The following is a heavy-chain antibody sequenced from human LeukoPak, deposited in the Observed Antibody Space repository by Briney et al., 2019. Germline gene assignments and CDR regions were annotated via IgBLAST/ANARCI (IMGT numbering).Heavy chain of an antibody. CDR1: GFTFSSYG. CDR3: ARFGAAAGYGMDV. D-gene: IGHD6-13*01. V-gene: IGHV3-33*01. J-gene: IGHJ6*02. CDR2: IWYDGSNK. Sequence: GRPLRLSCAASGFTFSSYGMHWVRQAPGKGLEWVAVIWYDGSNKYYADSVKGRFTISRDNSKNTLYLQMNSLRAEDTAVYYCARFGAAAGYGMDVWGQGTTVTVSS.